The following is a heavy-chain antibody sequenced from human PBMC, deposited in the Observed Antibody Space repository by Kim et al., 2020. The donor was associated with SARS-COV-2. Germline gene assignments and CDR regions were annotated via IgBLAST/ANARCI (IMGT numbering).Heavy chain of an antibody. Sequence: SKTYYADCVKGRFTIYRDNSKNTLYLQMNSLRAEDTAVYYCARDRVTFDLWGRGTLVTVSS. J-gene: IGHJ2*01. V-gene: IGHV3-33*01. CDR2: SKT. D-gene: IGHD5-18*01. CDR3: ARDRVTFDL.